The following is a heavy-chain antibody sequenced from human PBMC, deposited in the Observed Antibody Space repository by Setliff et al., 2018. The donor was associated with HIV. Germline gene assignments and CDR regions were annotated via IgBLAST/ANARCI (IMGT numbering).Heavy chain of an antibody. J-gene: IGHJ4*02. CDR3: ARDREGGWTFDY. CDR1: GFTFSRYA. Sequence: PGGSLRLSCVASGFTFSRYAMSWVRQAPGKGLEWVSVIYSGGSTYYADSVKGRFTISRDNSKNTLYLQMDNLRAEDMAVYYCARDREGGWTFDYWGRGTLVTVSS. D-gene: IGHD6-19*01. V-gene: IGHV3-66*01. CDR2: IYSGGST.